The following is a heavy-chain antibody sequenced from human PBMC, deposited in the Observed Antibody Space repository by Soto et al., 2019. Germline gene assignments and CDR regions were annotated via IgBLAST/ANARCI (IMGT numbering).Heavy chain of an antibody. V-gene: IGHV1-18*01. J-gene: IGHJ1*01. Sequence: EASVKVSCKASGYTFTSYGISWVRQAPGQGLEWMGWISAYNGNTNYAQKLQGRVTMTSDTSTSTAYMELRSLRSDDTAVYYCARDYDSSGWYRYFQHWGQGTLVTVSS. CDR3: ARDYDSSGWYRYFQH. CDR2: ISAYNGNT. D-gene: IGHD6-19*01. CDR1: GYTFTSYG.